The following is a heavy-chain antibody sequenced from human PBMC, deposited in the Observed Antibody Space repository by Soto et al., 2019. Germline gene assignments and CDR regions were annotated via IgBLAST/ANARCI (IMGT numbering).Heavy chain of an antibody. D-gene: IGHD2-2*01. V-gene: IGHV3-74*01. CDR3: ARDRPGDQHYCAF. J-gene: IGHJ4*02. CDR1: GFIFSSDW. Sequence: EVQLVESGGGLVQPGGSLRLSCAASGFIFSSDWMHWVRQAPGGGLVWVSRIDTDGSGTTYADSGKGRFTISRDNSKDLVYRQMSSLRAYDTAVYDCARDRPGDQHYCAFWGQGILVTVSS. CDR2: IDTDGSGT.